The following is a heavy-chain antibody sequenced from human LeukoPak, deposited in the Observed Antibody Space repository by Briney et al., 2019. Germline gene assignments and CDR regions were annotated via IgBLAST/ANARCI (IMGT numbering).Heavy chain of an antibody. CDR2: IEEDGSEK. CDR1: GFTLSSYW. Sequence: GGSLRLSCAASGFTLSSYWMSWVRQAPGKGLEWVANIEEDGSEKYYVDSVKGRFTISRDNAKNSLFLQMTSLRAEDTAVYYCARAPYYYGSGSYWEPYYFDYWGQGTLVTVSS. D-gene: IGHD3-10*01. J-gene: IGHJ4*02. CDR3: ARAPYYYGSGSYWEPYYFDY. V-gene: IGHV3-7*01.